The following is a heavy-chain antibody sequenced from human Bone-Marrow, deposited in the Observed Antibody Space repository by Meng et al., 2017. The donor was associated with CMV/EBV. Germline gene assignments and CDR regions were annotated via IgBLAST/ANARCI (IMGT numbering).Heavy chain of an antibody. D-gene: IGHD3-22*01. J-gene: IGHJ5*02. V-gene: IGHV3-7*01. CDR1: GFTFSSYA. CDR2: IKQDGSER. CDR3: ARVEMYDNTGYFRPFDL. Sequence: GESLKISCAASGFTFSSYAMHWVRQAPGKGLEWVANIKQDGSERNYVDSVKGRFTISRDNAMNLVSLQMNSLRAEDTAVYYCARVEMYDNTGYFRPFDLWGLGTLVTVSS.